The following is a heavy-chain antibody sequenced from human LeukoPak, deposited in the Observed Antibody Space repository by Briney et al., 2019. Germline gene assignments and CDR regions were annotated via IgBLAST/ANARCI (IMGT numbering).Heavy chain of an antibody. CDR2: ISSSGGSI. Sequence: GGSLRLFCAASGFTFSSYEMNWVRQAAGKGLEWVSYISSSGGSIYYADSVKGRFTISRDNAKDSLYLQMNSLRAEDTAVYYCARGALGHSHGYYYFDYWGQGTLVTVSS. J-gene: IGHJ4*02. V-gene: IGHV3-48*03. CDR1: GFTFSSYE. CDR3: ARGALGHSHGYYYFDY. D-gene: IGHD5-18*01.